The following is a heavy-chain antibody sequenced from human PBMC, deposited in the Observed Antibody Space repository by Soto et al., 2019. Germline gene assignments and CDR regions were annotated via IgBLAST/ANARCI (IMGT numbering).Heavy chain of an antibody. V-gene: IGHV4-31*03. Sequence: SETLSLTCTVSGGSISSGGYYWSWIRQHPGKGLEWIGYIYYSGSTYYNPSLKSRVTISVDTSKNQFSLKLSSVTAADTAVYYCARDRNIAARRDWGLDYWGQGTLVTVSS. CDR3: ARDRNIAARRDWGLDY. CDR2: IYYSGST. D-gene: IGHD6-6*01. J-gene: IGHJ4*02. CDR1: GGSISSGGYY.